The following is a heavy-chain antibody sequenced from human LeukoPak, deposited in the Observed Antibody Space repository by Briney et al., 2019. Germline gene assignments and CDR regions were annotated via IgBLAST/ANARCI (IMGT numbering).Heavy chain of an antibody. V-gene: IGHV5-51*01. D-gene: IGHD6-13*01. CDR1: GYSFTSYR. Sequence: GEALEISFKGSGYSFTSYRIGWVRPMPGKGLEWMGIIYPGDSDTRYSPSFQGQVTISADKSISTAYLQWSSLKASDTAMYYCARHSGPQQLVPLGYWGQGTLVTVSS. J-gene: IGHJ4*02. CDR3: ARHSGPQQLVPLGY. CDR2: IYPGDSDT.